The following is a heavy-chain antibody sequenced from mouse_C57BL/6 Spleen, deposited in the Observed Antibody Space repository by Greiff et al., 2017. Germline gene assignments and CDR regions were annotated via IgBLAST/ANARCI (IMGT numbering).Heavy chain of an antibody. Sequence: QVQLQQSGAELVKPGASVKLSCKASGYTFTSYWMHWVKQRPGQGLEWIGMIHPNSGGTKYNEKFKSKATLTVDKPSSTAYMQLSSLTSEDSAVYYCAREGLVYYDYDGRSWKLENWGQGTTLTVSS. CDR1: GYTFTSYW. J-gene: IGHJ2*01. V-gene: IGHV1-64*01. D-gene: IGHD2-4*01. CDR3: AREGLVYYDYDGRSWKLEN. CDR2: IHPNSGGT.